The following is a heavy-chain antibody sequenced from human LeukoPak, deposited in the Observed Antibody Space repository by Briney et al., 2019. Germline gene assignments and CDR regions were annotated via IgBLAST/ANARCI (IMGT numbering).Heavy chain of an antibody. Sequence: PGGSLRLSCAASGFTFGNFWMTWVRQAPGKGLEWVANIKHDGSEKYYVDSVKGRFTISRDNAKNSLYLQMNSLRAEDTAVYYCARDYFCPMDVWGQGTTVTVSS. CDR2: IKHDGSEK. CDR3: ARDYFCPMDV. V-gene: IGHV3-7*04. D-gene: IGHD2/OR15-2a*01. J-gene: IGHJ6*02. CDR1: GFTFGNFW.